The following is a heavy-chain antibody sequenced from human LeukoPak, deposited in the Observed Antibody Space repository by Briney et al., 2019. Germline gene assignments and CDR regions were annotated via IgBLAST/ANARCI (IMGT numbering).Heavy chain of an antibody. D-gene: IGHD3-22*01. CDR1: AGSITGDY. Sequence: SETLSLACTLSAGSITGDYCSWIRQPPGKGLEWIGYISPSGNTNYNPSLKSQVSISVNTSQGQFSLKLTSVTAADTAVYYCARLIFLDTSAYYYRWFDPWGQGALVTVSS. J-gene: IGHJ5*02. CDR3: ARLIFLDTSAYYYRWFDP. CDR2: ISPSGNT. V-gene: IGHV4-4*09.